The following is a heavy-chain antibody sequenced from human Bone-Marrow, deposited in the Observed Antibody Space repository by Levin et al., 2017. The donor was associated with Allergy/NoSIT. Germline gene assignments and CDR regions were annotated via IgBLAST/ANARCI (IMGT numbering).Heavy chain of an antibody. J-gene: IGHJ3*02. V-gene: IGHV3-21*01. Sequence: GGSLRLSCAASGFTFSSYSMNWVRQAPGKGLEWVSSISSSSSYIYYADSVKGRFTISRDNAKNSLYLQMNSLRAEDTAVYYCARDRRGRKIAVAVGGAFDIWGQGTMVTVSS. CDR2: ISSSSSYI. CDR1: GFTFSSYS. CDR3: ARDRRGRKIAVAVGGAFDI. D-gene: IGHD6-19*01.